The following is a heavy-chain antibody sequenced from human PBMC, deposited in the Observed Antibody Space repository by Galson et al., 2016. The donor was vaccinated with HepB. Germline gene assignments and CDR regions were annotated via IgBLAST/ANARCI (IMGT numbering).Heavy chain of an antibody. V-gene: IGHV3-23*01. J-gene: IGHJ1*01. CDR1: GFTFSSSA. D-gene: IGHD3-16*01. CDR2: ISGWGEST. Sequence: SLRLSCAASGFTFSSSAMSWVRQAPGKGLEWVSTISGWGESTFYADSVKGRFTISRVQSKNTVFLQMNGLRAEDTAIYYCAQRGHDIGCFPHWGQGTLVTVSS. CDR3: AQRGHDIGCFPH.